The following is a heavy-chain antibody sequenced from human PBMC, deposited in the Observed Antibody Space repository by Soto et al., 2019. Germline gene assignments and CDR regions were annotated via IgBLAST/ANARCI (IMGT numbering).Heavy chain of an antibody. CDR1: GDSISGGVCY. CDR2: MFHTGRD. CDR3: ARTCGGRGYHHD. D-gene: IGHD2-21*01. Sequence: QVQLEESGPGLVKPSETLSLTCTVSGDSISGGVCYWTWIRQTAGEGLEWIGYMFHTGRDQYNPSLRSRVTNSVDDSKNQFSLNMSSMSAADTARYYCARTCGGRGYHHDWGQGMMVTVSS. J-gene: IGHJ4*02. V-gene: IGHV4-30-4*08.